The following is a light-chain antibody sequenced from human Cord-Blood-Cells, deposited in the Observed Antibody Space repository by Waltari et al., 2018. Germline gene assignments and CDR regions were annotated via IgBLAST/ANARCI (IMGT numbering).Light chain of an antibody. J-gene: IGKJ2*03. CDR1: QSISSY. V-gene: IGKV1-39*01. Sequence: DFQMTQSPSSLSASVGDRLTITRRARQSISSYLNWYQQKPGKAPKLLIYAASSLQSGVPSRFSGSGSGTDFTLTISSLQPEDFATYYCQQSYSTLYSFGQGTKLEIK. CDR2: AAS. CDR3: QQSYSTLYS.